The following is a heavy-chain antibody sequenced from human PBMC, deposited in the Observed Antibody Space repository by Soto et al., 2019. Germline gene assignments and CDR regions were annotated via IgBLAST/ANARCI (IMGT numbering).Heavy chain of an antibody. J-gene: IGHJ6*02. D-gene: IGHD6-13*01. CDR3: ATDRCIAAGGKDYYYYGMDV. CDR2: IYYSGST. V-gene: IGHV4-31*03. CDR1: GGSISSGGYY. Sequence: QVQLQESGPGLVKPSQTLSLTCTVSGGSISSGGYYWSWIRQHPGKGLEWIGYIYYSGSTYYNPSLKSRVTISVDTSKNQFSLKLSSVTAADTAVYYCATDRCIAAGGKDYYYYGMDVWGQGTTVTVSS.